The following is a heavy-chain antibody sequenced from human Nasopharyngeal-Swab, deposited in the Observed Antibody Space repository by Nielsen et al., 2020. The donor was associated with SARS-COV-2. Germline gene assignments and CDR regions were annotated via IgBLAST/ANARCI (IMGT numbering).Heavy chain of an antibody. D-gene: IGHD2-8*01. Sequence: ASVKVSCKVSGYTLTELSMHWVRQAPGKGLEWMGGFDPEDGETIYAQKLQGRVTMTTDTSTSTAYMELRSLRSDDTAVYYCARDRVLVEADYYYYGMDVWGQGTTVTVSS. CDR1: GYTLTELS. V-gene: IGHV1-24*01. J-gene: IGHJ6*02. CDR2: FDPEDGET. CDR3: ARDRVLVEADYYYYGMDV.